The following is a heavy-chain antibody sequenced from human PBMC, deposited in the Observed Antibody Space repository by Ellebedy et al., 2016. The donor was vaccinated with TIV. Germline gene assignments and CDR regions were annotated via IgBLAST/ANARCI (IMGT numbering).Heavy chain of an antibody. D-gene: IGHD3-10*01. Sequence: SETLSLTCTVSGGSISSSSYYWGWIRQPPGKGLEWIGYIYYSGSTNYNPSLKSRVTISIDTSKNQFSLNLSSVTAADTAVYYCAGSYRSGRHYYYGMDVWGQGTTVTVSS. V-gene: IGHV4-61*05. J-gene: IGHJ6*02. CDR3: AGSYRSGRHYYYGMDV. CDR1: GGSISSSSYY. CDR2: IYYSGST.